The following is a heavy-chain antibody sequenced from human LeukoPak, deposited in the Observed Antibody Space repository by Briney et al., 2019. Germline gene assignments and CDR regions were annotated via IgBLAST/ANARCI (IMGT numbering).Heavy chain of an antibody. CDR3: ARNWFDP. Sequence: PGGSLRLSCAASGFTVSSDYMSWVRQAPGKGLEWVSVIYSGGSTYYADSVKGRFTISRDKSQNTVYLQMNSLRFEDTAMYYCARNWFDPWGQGTLVTVSS. J-gene: IGHJ5*02. V-gene: IGHV3-53*05. CDR1: GFTVSSDY. CDR2: IYSGGST.